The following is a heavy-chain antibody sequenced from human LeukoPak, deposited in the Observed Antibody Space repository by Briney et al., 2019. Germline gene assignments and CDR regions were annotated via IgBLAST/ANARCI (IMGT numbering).Heavy chain of an antibody. CDR2: IDWDDDK. J-gene: IGHJ4*02. CDR1: GFSLSTNGMS. V-gene: IGHV2-70*11. D-gene: IGHD6-13*01. CDR3: ARCIAATGTVDY. Sequence: SGPALVKPTQTLTLTCTFSGFSLSTNGMSVTWVRQPPGKALEWLARIDWDDDKYYSASPKTRLTISRDTSKNQVVLTMTSMDPVDTATYYCARCIAATGTVDYWGQGALVTVSS.